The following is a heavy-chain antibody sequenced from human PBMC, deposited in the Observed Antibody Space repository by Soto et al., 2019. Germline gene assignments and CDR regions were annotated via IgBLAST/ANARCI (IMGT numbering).Heavy chain of an antibody. Sequence: PSRGLEWLGRTYYRSKWYNDYAVSVKSRITINPDTSKNQFSLQLNSVTPEDTAVYYCARDRGYSYGYFAFDIWGQGTMVTVSS. V-gene: IGHV6-1*01. CDR2: TYYRSKWYN. CDR3: ARDRGYSYGYFAFDI. J-gene: IGHJ3*02. D-gene: IGHD5-18*01.